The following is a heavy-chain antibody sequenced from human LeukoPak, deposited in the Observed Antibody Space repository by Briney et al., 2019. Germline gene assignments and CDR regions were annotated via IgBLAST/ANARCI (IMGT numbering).Heavy chain of an antibody. Sequence: DSVKGRFTISRDNSKNTLYLQMNSLRAEDTAVYYCAKGAPETGYSGGWYVAFDIWGQGTMVTVSS. V-gene: IGHV3-30*02. D-gene: IGHD6-19*01. CDR3: AKGAPETGYSGGWYVAFDI. J-gene: IGHJ3*02.